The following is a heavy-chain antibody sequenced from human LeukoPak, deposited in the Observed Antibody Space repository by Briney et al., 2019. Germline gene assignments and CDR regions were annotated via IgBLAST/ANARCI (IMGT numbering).Heavy chain of an antibody. V-gene: IGHV1-18*01. Sequence: ASVKVSCKSSGYTFTSYGISWVRQAPGQGLEWMGWISAYNGNTHYSRKLKGRVTMTTDTPTSTVYMELRTLRSDDTAVYYCARDQGGATSDPWGQGTLVTVSS. CDR3: ARDQGGATSDP. CDR1: GYTFTSYG. J-gene: IGHJ5*02. CDR2: ISAYNGNT. D-gene: IGHD1-26*01.